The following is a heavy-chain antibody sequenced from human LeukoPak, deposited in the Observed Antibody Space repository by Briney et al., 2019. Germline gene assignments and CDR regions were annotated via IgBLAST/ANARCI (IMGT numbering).Heavy chain of an antibody. D-gene: IGHD3-3*01. CDR3: ARSMRFLEWSYDAFDL. CDR2: ISSSASFI. Sequence: PGGSLRLSCAASGFIFNNYAMNWVRRAPGKGLEWVSSISSSASFIYYADSIKGRFTISRDNTKDPLNLQMDSLRGEDTAVYYCARSMRFLEWSYDAFDLWGQGTMVIVSS. CDR1: GFIFNNYA. J-gene: IGHJ3*01. V-gene: IGHV3-21*01.